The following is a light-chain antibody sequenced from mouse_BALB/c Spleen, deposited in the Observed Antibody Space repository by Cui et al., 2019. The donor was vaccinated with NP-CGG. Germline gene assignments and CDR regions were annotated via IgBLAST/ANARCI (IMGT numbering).Light chain of an antibody. CDR3: ALWYSNHWV. J-gene: IGLJ1*01. CDR1: TGAVTTSNY. Sequence: QAVVTQASALTTSPVETITLTCRSSTGAVTTSNYANWVQEKPDHLFTGLIGSTNNRAPGVPARFSGSLIGDKAALTITGAQTDDEAIYFCALWYSNHWVFGGGTKLTVL. V-gene: IGLV1*01. CDR2: STN.